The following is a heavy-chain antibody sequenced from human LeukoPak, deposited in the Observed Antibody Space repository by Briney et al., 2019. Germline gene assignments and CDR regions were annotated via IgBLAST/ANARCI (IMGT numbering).Heavy chain of an antibody. Sequence: SVKVSCKASGGTFSSYAISWVRQAPGQGLEWMGGIIPIFGTANYAQKFQGRVTITTDESTSTAYMELSSLRSEDTAVYYCARETTVTIDLRWFDPWGQGTLVTVSS. V-gene: IGHV1-69*05. CDR3: ARETTVTIDLRWFDP. D-gene: IGHD4-17*01. CDR1: GGTFSSYA. CDR2: IIPIFGTA. J-gene: IGHJ5*02.